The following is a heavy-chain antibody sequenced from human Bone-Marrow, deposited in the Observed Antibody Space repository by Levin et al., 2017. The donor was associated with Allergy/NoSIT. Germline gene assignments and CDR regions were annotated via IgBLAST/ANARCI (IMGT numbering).Heavy chain of an antibody. Sequence: SETLSLTCTVSGGSISSSSYYWGWIRQPPGKGLEWIGSIYYSGSTYYNPSLKSRVTISIDTSTNQFSLKLSSVTAADTAVYYCARQDQGASEDAFDSWGQGTMVSVSS. CDR3: ARQDQGASEDAFDS. CDR2: IYYSGST. D-gene: IGHD1-26*01. CDR1: GGSISSSSYY. J-gene: IGHJ3*02. V-gene: IGHV4-39*01.